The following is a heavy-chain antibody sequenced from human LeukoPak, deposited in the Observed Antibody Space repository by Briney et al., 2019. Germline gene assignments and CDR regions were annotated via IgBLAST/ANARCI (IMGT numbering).Heavy chain of an antibody. V-gene: IGHV4-59*01. J-gene: IGHJ4*02. CDR2: IYFSGST. Sequence: SETLSLTCTVSGDSITSYYWSWIRQPPGKGLEWIGYIYFSGSTNYNPSLKSLVTISVDTSKNQFSLKLSSLTAADTALYYCARATTAYCTGGVCPNFDYWGQGTLVTVSS. CDR3: ARATTAYCTGGVCPNFDY. CDR1: GDSITSYY. D-gene: IGHD2-8*02.